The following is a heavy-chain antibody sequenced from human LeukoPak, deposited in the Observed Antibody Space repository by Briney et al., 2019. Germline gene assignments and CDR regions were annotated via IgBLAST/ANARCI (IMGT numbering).Heavy chain of an antibody. Sequence: SEALSLTCTVSGSISSYYWSWIRQPPGKGLEWIGYIYTSGSTNYNPSLKSRVTISVDTSKNQFSLDLSSVTAADTAVYYCARQKCTSTSCLTKNAFDIWGQGTMVTVSS. CDR2: IYTSGST. J-gene: IGHJ3*02. CDR1: GSISSYY. D-gene: IGHD2-2*01. V-gene: IGHV4-4*09. CDR3: ARQKCTSTSCLTKNAFDI.